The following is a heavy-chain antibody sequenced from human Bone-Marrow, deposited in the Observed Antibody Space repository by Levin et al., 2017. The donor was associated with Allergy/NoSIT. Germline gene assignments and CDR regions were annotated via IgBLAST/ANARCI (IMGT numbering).Heavy chain of an antibody. V-gene: IGHV3-33*01. Sequence: RTGGSLRLSCATSGFTFNTYGMHWVRQAPGKGLEWVAVIYYDGSNEYYSDSVKGRFTISRDNSKNTVYLQMNSLRAEDTAVYYCARDRVAVTYSYFYYVDVWGKGTTVTVSS. CDR2: IYYDGSNE. J-gene: IGHJ6*03. D-gene: IGHD5-18*01. CDR1: GFTFNTYG. CDR3: ARDRVAVTYSYFYYVDV.